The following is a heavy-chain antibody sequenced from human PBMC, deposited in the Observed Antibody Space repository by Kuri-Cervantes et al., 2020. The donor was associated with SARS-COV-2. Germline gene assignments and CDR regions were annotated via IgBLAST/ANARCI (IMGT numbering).Heavy chain of an antibody. J-gene: IGHJ3*02. CDR1: GGSVSSGSYY. Sequence: SETLSLTCAVYGGSVSSGSYYWSWMRQPPGKGLEWIGYIYYSGSNKYNPSLKSRVTISVDTSKNQFSLKLSSVTAADTAVYYCAREWLTNWGRPDDAFDIWGQGTMVTVSS. V-gene: IGHV4-61*01. D-gene: IGHD7-27*01. CDR2: IYYSGSN. CDR3: AREWLTNWGRPDDAFDI.